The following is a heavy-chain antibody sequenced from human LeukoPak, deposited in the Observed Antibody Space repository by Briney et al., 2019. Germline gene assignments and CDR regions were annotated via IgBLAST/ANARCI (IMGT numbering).Heavy chain of an antibody. J-gene: IGHJ4*02. D-gene: IGHD6-13*01. CDR1: GGTFSSYT. V-gene: IGHV1-69*02. CDR3: ARGPGIAAAGTHYFDC. Sequence: SVKVSCKASGGTFSSYTISWVRQAPGQGLEWMGRIIPILGIANYAQKFQGRVTITADKSTSTAYMELSSLRSEDTAVYYCARGPGIAAAGTHYFDCWGQGTLVTVSS. CDR2: IIPILGIA.